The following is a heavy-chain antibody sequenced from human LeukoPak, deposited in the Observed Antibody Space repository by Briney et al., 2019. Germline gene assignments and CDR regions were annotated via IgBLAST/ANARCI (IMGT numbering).Heavy chain of an antibody. J-gene: IGHJ3*02. V-gene: IGHV4-30-2*01. CDR3: ARDRPRAQGYCSSTSCYGGDAFDI. CDR1: GGSISSGGYY. Sequence: PSETLSLTCTVSGGSISSGGYYWSWIRQPPGKGLEWIGYIYHSGSTYYNPSLKSRVTISVDRSKNQFSLKLSSVTAADTAVYYCARDRPRAQGYCSSTSCYGGDAFDIWGQGTMVTVSS. D-gene: IGHD2-2*01. CDR2: IYHSGST.